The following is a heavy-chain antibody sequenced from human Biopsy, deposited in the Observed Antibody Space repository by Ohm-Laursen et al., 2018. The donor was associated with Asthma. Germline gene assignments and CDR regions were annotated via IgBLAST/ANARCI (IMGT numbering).Heavy chain of an antibody. CDR1: GFTFSDYY. CDR2: ISSSGGTI. V-gene: IGHV3-11*01. CDR3: ASECTVATCPLAY. D-gene: IGHD2-8*02. J-gene: IGHJ4*02. Sequence: GSLRLSCAASGFTFSDYYMSWIRQAPGKGLEWVSYISSSGGTIYYADSVKGRFTISRDNAQNSLFLQMTSLGAEDTAVYYCASECTVATCPLAYWGQGALVTVSS.